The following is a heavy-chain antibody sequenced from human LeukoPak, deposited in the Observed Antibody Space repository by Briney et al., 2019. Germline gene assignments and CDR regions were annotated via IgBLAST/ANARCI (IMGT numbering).Heavy chain of an antibody. CDR2: INPNSGGT. J-gene: IGHJ4*02. V-gene: IGHV1-2*02. D-gene: IGHD2-2*02. Sequence: ASVKVSCKASGYTFTIYYMHWVRQAPGQGLEWMGWINPNSGGTSYAQRFQGRVTMTRDTSISTAYMEISGLTSDDTAVYYCARNPPYCTSTSCYNDYWGQGTLVTVSS. CDR3: ARNPPYCTSTSCYNDY. CDR1: GYTFTIYY.